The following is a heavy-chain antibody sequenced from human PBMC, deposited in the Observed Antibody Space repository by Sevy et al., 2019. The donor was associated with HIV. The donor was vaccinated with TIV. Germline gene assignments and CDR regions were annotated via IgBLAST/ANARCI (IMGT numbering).Heavy chain of an antibody. CDR1: GYTFTSYG. V-gene: IGHV1-18*01. D-gene: IGHD3-3*01. Sequence: ASVKVSCKASGYTFTSYGISWVRQAPGQGLEWMGWISAYNGNTNYAQKLQGRVTMTTDTSTSTAYMELRCLRSDDTAVYYCARPLYYDFWSGYPLGAFDIWGQGTMVTVSS. CDR2: ISAYNGNT. CDR3: ARPLYYDFWSGYPLGAFDI. J-gene: IGHJ3*02.